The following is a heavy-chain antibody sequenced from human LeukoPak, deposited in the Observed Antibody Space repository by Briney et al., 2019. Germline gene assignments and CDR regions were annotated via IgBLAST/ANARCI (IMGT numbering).Heavy chain of an antibody. V-gene: IGHV1-2*06. CDR2: INPNSGGT. D-gene: IGHD3-10*01. J-gene: IGHJ4*02. CDR3: ARDPYYSDY. Sequence: VXQXXXQGXEWMGRINPNSGGTNYAQKFQGRVTMTRDTSISTAYMELSRLRSDDTAVYYCARDPYYSDYWGQGTLVTVSS.